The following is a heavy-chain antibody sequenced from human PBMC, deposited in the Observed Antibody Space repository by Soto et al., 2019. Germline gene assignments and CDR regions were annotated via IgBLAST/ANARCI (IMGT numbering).Heavy chain of an antibody. D-gene: IGHD3-10*01. J-gene: IGHJ5*02. CDR1: GGSISSGDYY. V-gene: IGHV4-30-4*02. CDR3: ARDLLGGFGEPPSWWFDP. Sequence: SETLSLTCTVSGGSISSGDYYWSWIRQPPGKGLEWIGYIYYSGSTYYNPSLKSRVTISVDTSKNQFSLKLSSVTAADTAVYYCARDLLGGFGEPPSWWFDPWGQGTLVTVSS. CDR2: IYYSGST.